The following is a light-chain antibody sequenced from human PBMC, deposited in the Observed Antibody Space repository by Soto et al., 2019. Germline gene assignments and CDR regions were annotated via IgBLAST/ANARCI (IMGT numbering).Light chain of an antibody. CDR2: DAS. CDR3: QNYSTRSGVT. V-gene: IGKV1-5*01. Sequence: IGMTQCPSTLSAYVGYRVIRTCSRTQDISGWLAWYQQKPGKAPKLLVFDASSVEGGVPSRFSGSGSGTEFTLTVSNLQSHDFATYYCQNYSTRSGVTLGRRTKVDLK. CDR1: QDISGW. J-gene: IGKJ4*01.